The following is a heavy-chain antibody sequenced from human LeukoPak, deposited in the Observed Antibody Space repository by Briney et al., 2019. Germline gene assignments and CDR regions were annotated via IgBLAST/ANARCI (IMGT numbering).Heavy chain of an antibody. Sequence: ASVKVSCKASGYTFTTYGISWVRQAPGQGLEWMGWISAYNGNTNYAQILQGRVTMTTDTSTSTAYMELRSLRSDDTAVYYCARDSREMTTMDVWGKGTTVTISS. V-gene: IGHV1-18*01. CDR1: GYTFTTYG. J-gene: IGHJ6*03. CDR3: ARDSREMTTMDV. CDR2: ISAYNGNT. D-gene: IGHD5-24*01.